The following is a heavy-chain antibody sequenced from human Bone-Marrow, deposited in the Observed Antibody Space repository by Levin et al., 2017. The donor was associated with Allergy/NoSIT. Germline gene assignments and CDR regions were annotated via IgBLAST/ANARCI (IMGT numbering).Heavy chain of an antibody. J-gene: IGHJ6*02. V-gene: IGHV3-7*01. Sequence: GESLKISCAASGFTFSSYWMSWVRQAPGKGLEWVANIKQDGSEKYYVDSVKGRFTISRDNAKNSLYLQMNSLRAEDTAVYYCAREVPAIIAAAGPESDYYYYGMDVWGQGTTVTVSS. CDR1: GFTFSSYW. CDR3: AREVPAIIAAAGPESDYYYYGMDV. CDR2: IKQDGSEK. D-gene: IGHD6-13*01.